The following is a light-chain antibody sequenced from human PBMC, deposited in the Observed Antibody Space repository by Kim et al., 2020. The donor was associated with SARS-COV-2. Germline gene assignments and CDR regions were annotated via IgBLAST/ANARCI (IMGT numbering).Light chain of an antibody. J-gene: IGLJ2*01. CDR1: KLGDKY. CDR3: QAWDSGTVV. V-gene: IGLV3-1*01. CDR2: EDN. Sequence: SYELTQPPSVSASPGQTASITCSGDKLGDKYVCWYQQKPGQSPVVVIYEDNKRPSGIPERFGGSNSGNTATLTISATQAMDEADYYCQAWDSGTVVFGGGTQLTVL.